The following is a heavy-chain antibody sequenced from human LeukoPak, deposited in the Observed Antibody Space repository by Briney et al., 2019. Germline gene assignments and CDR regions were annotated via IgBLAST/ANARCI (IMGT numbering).Heavy chain of an antibody. CDR2: INPNSGGT. CDR3: ARAPLGSSPPSGY. D-gene: IGHD3-10*01. CDR1: GYTFTGYY. J-gene: IGHJ4*02. Sequence: ASVKVSCKASGYTFTGYYMHWVRQAPGQGLEWMGWINPNSGGTNYAQKFRGRVTMTRDTSISTACMELSRLRSDDTAVYYCARAPLGSSPPSGYWGQGTLVTVSS. V-gene: IGHV1-2*02.